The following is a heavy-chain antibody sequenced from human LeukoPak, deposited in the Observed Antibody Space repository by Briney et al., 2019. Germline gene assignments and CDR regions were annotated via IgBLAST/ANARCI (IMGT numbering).Heavy chain of an antibody. CDR2: INSGGSST. V-gene: IGHV3-74*01. Sequence: GGSLRLSCAASGFTFSSYGMHWVRQAPGKGLVWVSRINSGGSSTSYADSVKGRFTISRDNAKNTLYLQMNSLRAEDTAVYYCAREAGSQLRYFDSFDSYYFDYWGQGTLVTVSS. J-gene: IGHJ4*02. CDR3: AREAGSQLRYFDSFDSYYFDY. CDR1: GFTFSSYG. D-gene: IGHD3-9*01.